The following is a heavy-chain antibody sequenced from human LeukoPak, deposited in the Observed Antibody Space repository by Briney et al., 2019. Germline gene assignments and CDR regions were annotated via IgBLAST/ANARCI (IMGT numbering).Heavy chain of an antibody. CDR3: ARDMTALDY. V-gene: IGHV3-11*06. D-gene: IGHD2-21*02. CDR2: ISDDSTYT. Sequence: GGSLRLSCVASGFTFSDRYMTWIRQAPGKGLEWVARISDDSTYTNYADSVKGRFSISRDNAKKSLYLQIDSLRAEDTAVYYCARDMTALDYWGQGTLVTVSS. CDR1: GFTFSDRY. J-gene: IGHJ4*02.